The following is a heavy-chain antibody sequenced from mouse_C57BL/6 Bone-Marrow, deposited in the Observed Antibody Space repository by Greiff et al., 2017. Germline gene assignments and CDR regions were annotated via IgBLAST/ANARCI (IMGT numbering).Heavy chain of an antibody. CDR1: GYTFTDYE. V-gene: IGHV1-15*01. J-gene: IGHJ4*01. CDR2: IDPETGGT. Sequence: QVQLQQSGAELVRPGASVTLSCKASGYTFTDYEMHWVKQTPVHGLEWIGAIDPETGGTAYNQKFKGKAILTADKSSSTAYLELRSLTSEDSAVYYCTRGGEAGVSWGQGTSVTVSS. D-gene: IGHD2-13*01. CDR3: TRGGEAGVS.